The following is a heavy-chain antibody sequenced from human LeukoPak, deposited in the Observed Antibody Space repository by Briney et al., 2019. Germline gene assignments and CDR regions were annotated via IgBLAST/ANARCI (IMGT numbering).Heavy chain of an antibody. CDR1: GFTFSSYS. CDR3: ASWGEGALDN. CDR2: ISTSTTTI. Sequence: GGSLRLSCAAPGFTFSSYSMNWVRQAPGKGLEWISYISTSTTTIYYANSVKGRFTISRDNAKKSLYLQMNSLRVEDTGVYYCASWGEGALDNWGQGTLVTVSS. D-gene: IGHD1-26*01. V-gene: IGHV3-48*01. J-gene: IGHJ4*02.